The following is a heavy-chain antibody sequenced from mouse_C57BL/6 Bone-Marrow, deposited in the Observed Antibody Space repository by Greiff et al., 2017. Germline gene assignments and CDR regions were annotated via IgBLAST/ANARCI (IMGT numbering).Heavy chain of an antibody. CDR3: GRGTQLSAMDY. J-gene: IGHJ4*01. CDR2: ISYDGSN. CDR1: GYSITSGYY. V-gene: IGHV3-6*01. Sequence: EVQLQESGPGLVKPSQSLSLTCSVTGYSITSGYYWNWIRQFPGNKLEWMGYISYDGSNNYNHSLKNRISITRDTTKNQFFLKLNSVTTEDTATYYCGRGTQLSAMDYWGQGTSVTVSS.